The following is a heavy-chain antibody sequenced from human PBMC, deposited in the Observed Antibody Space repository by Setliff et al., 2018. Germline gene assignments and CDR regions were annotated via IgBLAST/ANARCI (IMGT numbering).Heavy chain of an antibody. CDR2: IYYSGST. CDR3: ARAHPSRMIVVVRAYYYFDY. Sequence: PSETLSLTCTVSGGSISSHYWSRIRQPPGKGLEWIGSIYYSGSTNYNPPLKSRVTISVDTSKNQFSLKLSSVTAADTAVYYCARAHPSRMIVVVRAYYYFDYWGQGTLVTVSS. J-gene: IGHJ4*02. V-gene: IGHV4-59*11. CDR1: GGSISSHY. D-gene: IGHD3-22*01.